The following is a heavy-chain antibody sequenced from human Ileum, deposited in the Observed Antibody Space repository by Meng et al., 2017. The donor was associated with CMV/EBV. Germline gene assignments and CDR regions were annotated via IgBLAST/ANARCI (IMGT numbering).Heavy chain of an antibody. CDR2: ISYSDGRS. CDR3: ARGSSRRFTDAFDV. CDR1: GFTFINSG. V-gene: IGHV3-23*01. J-gene: IGHJ3*01. Sequence: GESLKISCAASGFTFINSGMNWIRQAPGQGLEWISGISYSDGRSYYADSLKGHFTISRDISKNTLYLQIDNLSAEDTAVYYCARGSSRRFTDAFDVWGQGTMVTVSS. D-gene: IGHD2-2*01.